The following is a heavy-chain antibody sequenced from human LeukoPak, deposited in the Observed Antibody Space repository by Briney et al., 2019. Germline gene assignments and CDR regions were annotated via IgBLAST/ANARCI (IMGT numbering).Heavy chain of an antibody. J-gene: IGHJ4*02. CDR3: ARGFHDSSGYPLDY. D-gene: IGHD3-22*01. Sequence: SETLSLTCTVSGGSMSSYYWSWIRQPPGKGLEWIGYTYYSGNTNYNPSLKSRVTISVDTSKNQFSLKVSSVTAADTAVYYCARGFHDSSGYPLDYWGQGTLVTVSS. V-gene: IGHV4-59*01. CDR1: GGSMSSYY. CDR2: TYYSGNT.